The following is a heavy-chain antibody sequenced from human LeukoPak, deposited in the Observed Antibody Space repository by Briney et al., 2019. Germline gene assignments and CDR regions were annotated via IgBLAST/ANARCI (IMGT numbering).Heavy chain of an antibody. V-gene: IGHV4-59*01. CDR2: IYYSGST. Sequence: TSETLSLTCTVSGGSISSYCWSWIRQPPGKGLEWIGYIYYSGSTNYNPSLKSRVTISVDTSKNQFSLKLSSVTAADTAVYYCARGEEAFDIWGQGTMVTVSS. CDR3: ARGEEAFDI. CDR1: GGSISSYC. J-gene: IGHJ3*02.